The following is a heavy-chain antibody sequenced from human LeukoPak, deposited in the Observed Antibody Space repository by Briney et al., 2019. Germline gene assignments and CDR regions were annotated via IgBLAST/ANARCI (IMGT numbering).Heavy chain of an antibody. D-gene: IGHD1-14*01. Sequence: GGSLRLSCAASGFTFSSYAMSWVSQAAGKGLGWVSAISGSGGSTYYADSVKGRFTISRDNSKNTLYLQMNSLRAEDTAVYYCAKRSITNNWFDPWGQGTLVTVSS. V-gene: IGHV3-23*01. CDR3: AKRSITNNWFDP. CDR2: ISGSGGST. J-gene: IGHJ5*02. CDR1: GFTFSSYA.